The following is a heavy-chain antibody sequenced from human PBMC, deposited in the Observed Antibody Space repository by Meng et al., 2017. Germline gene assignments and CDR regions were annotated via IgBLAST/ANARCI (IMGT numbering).Heavy chain of an antibody. J-gene: IGHJ6*02. CDR2: ISSSSSYI. D-gene: IGHD3-16*02. Sequence: GGSLRLSCAASGFTFSSYWMSWVRQAPGKGLEWVSSISSSSSYIYYADSVKGRFTISRDNAKNSLYLQMNSLRAEDTAVYYCARDIEGGVIVSYYYYGMDVWGQGTTVTVSS. V-gene: IGHV3-21*01. CDR3: ARDIEGGVIVSYYYYGMDV. CDR1: GFTFSSYW.